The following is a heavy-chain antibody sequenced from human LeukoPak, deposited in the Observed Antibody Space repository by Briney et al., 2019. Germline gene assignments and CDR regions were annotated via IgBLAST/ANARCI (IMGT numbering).Heavy chain of an antibody. CDR2: IYADGNT. CDR3: ARDSYGDANFDT. D-gene: IGHD4-17*01. CDR1: GFIVNTNY. J-gene: IGHJ4*02. Sequence: GGSLRLSCAASGFIVNTNYMSWVRQAPGRGLEWVSFIYADGNTYYADSVKGRFTISRDISKNAVFLQMNSLRAEDTAVYYCARDSYGDANFDTWGQGTLVTVS. V-gene: IGHV3-53*01.